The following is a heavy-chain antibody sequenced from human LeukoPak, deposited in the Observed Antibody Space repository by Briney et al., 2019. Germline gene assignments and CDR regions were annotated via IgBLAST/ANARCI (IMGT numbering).Heavy chain of an antibody. V-gene: IGHV3-23*01. CDR1: GFTFSTYA. CDR2: ISGSGGST. Sequence: GESLRLSCAASGFTFSTYAMSWVCQAPGKGLEWVSSISGSGGSTYYADSVKGRFTISRDNSKNTLYLQMNSLRAEDTAVYYCARAAAPSDYWGQGTLVTVSS. J-gene: IGHJ4*02. CDR3: ARAAAPSDY. D-gene: IGHD2-2*01.